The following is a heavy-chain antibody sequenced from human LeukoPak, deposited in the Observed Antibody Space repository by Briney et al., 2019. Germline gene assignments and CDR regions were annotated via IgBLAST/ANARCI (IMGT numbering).Heavy chain of an antibody. CDR3: ARHGAGIAAAVPTGYGMDV. CDR1: GGSISSYY. D-gene: IGHD6-13*01. V-gene: IGHV4-59*08. CDR2: IYYSGST. J-gene: IGHJ6*02. Sequence: SETLSLTCTVSGGSISSYYWSWIRQPPGKGLEWIGYIYYSGSTNYNPSLKSRVTISVDTSKNQFSLKLSSVTAADTAVYYCARHGAGIAAAVPTGYGMDVWGQGTTVTVSS.